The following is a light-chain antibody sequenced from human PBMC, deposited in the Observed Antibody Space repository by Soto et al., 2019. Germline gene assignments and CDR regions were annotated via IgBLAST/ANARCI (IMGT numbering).Light chain of an antibody. CDR1: QSVSSRY. CDR2: GTS. J-gene: IGKJ5*01. CDR3: QQYGGSPLYT. Sequence: EGVLTQSPGTLSLSPGERVTLSCRASQSVSSRYLAWYQQKPGQAPRLLIYGTSTRATGSPDRFSGRGSGRDFTLTISRLEPEDFAVYYCQQYGGSPLYTFGQGTRLEIK. V-gene: IGKV3-20*01.